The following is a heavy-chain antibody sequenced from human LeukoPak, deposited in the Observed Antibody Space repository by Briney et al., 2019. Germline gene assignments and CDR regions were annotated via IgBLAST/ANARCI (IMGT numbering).Heavy chain of an antibody. CDR1: GFTFSSYE. V-gene: IGHV3-48*03. CDR2: ISSSGSTI. Sequence: GGSLRLSCAASGFTFSSYEMNWVRQAPGKGLEWVSYISSSGSTIYYADSVKGRFTISRDNAKNSLYLQMNSLRAEDTAVYYCASLSGGSWVFDYWGQGTLVTVSS. CDR3: ASLSGGSWVFDY. D-gene: IGHD2-15*01. J-gene: IGHJ4*02.